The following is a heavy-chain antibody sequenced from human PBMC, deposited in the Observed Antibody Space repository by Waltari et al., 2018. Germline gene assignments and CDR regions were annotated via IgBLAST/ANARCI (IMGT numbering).Heavy chain of an antibody. J-gene: IGHJ4*02. Sequence: QLQLVQSGSELKKPGASVRVSCKASGYSFTNYAINWGRQAPGQGLEWMGWINTKTGTPTDAQGFTGRFVFSVDTSSNTASLQIDSLKSDDSAVYYCARGRGATATGATYFFDYWAQGTQVTVSS. D-gene: IGHD4-17*01. V-gene: IGHV7-4-1*01. CDR1: GYSFTNYA. CDR3: ARGRGATATGATYFFDY. CDR2: INTKTGTP.